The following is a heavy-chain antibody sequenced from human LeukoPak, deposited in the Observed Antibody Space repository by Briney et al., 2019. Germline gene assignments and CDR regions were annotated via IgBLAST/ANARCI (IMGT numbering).Heavy chain of an antibody. CDR3: ARDLSGLKRLGEHNWFDP. CDR2: IIPILGIA. D-gene: IGHD1-1*01. V-gene: IGHV1-69*04. J-gene: IGHJ5*02. CDR1: GGTFSSYT. Sequence: SVKVSCKASGGTFSSYTISWVRQAPGQGLEWMGRIIPILGIANYAQKFQGRVTITADKSTSTAYMELSSLRSEDTAVYYCARDLSGLKRLGEHNWFDPWGQGTLVTVSS.